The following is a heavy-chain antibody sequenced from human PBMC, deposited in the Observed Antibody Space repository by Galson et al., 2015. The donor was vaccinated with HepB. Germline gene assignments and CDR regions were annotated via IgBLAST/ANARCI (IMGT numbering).Heavy chain of an antibody. CDR2: INPSGGST. Sequence: SVKVSCKASGYTFTSYYMHWVRQAPGQGLEWMGIINPSGGSTSYAQKLQGRVTMTRDTSTSTVYMELSSLRSEDTAVYYCARGGYCSGGSCYPGAFDIWGQGTMVTVSS. CDR1: GYTFTSYY. V-gene: IGHV1-46*04. CDR3: ARGGYCSGGSCYPGAFDI. D-gene: IGHD2-15*01. J-gene: IGHJ3*02.